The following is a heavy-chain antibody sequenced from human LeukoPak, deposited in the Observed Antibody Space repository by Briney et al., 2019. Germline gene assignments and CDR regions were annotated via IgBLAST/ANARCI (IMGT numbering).Heavy chain of an antibody. V-gene: IGHV1-8*01. CDR2: MNPNSGNT. CDR1: GYTFTSYD. Sequence: ASVKVSRKASGYTFTSYDINWVRQATGQGLEWMGWMNPNSGNTGYAQKFQGRVTMTRNTSISTAYMELSSLRSEDTAVYYCARRRPIAAAGTWWFDPWGQGTLVTVSS. J-gene: IGHJ5*02. D-gene: IGHD6-13*01. CDR3: ARRRPIAAAGTWWFDP.